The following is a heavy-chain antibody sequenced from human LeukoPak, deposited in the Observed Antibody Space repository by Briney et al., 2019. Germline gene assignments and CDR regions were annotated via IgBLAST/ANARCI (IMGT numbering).Heavy chain of an antibody. Sequence: GGSLRLSCAASGFTFSSYVLSWARQAPGKGLKWVSGISASGGSTYYADSVKGRFTISRDNSKNTVYLQMNSLTAEDTAVYYCAKGSSAWYGWFDPWGQGTLVTVSS. V-gene: IGHV3-23*01. J-gene: IGHJ5*02. D-gene: IGHD6-19*01. CDR2: ISASGGST. CDR3: AKGSSAWYGWFDP. CDR1: GFTFSSYV.